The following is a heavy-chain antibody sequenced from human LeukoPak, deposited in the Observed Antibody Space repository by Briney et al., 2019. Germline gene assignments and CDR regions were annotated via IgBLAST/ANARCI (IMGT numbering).Heavy chain of an antibody. CDR3: ARWMVTFYDY. J-gene: IGHJ4*02. CDR2: IYYSGST. Sequence: SETLSLTCTVSGGSISGYYWSWIRQHPGKGLEWIGYIYYSGSTYYNPSLKSRVTISVDTSKNQFSLKLSSVTAADTAVYYCARWMVTFYDYWGQGTLVTVSS. CDR1: GGSISGYY. D-gene: IGHD5-18*01. V-gene: IGHV4-31*03.